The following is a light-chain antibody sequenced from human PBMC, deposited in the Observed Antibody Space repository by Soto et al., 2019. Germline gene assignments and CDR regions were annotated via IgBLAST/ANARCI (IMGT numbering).Light chain of an antibody. CDR2: NTS. Sequence: QAVVTQPPSASGTPGQRVTISCSGSSSNIGDFPVNWYQHLPGAAPTVLIYNTSQRPSGVPDPFSCSKSGTSASLAISGLRYEDEADYYCAAWDYSLSAVVFGGGTKLTVL. CDR1: SSNIGDFP. J-gene: IGLJ2*01. CDR3: AAWDYSLSAVV. V-gene: IGLV1-44*01.